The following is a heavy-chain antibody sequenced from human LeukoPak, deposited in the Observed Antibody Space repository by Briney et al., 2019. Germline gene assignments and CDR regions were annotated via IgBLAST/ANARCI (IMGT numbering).Heavy chain of an antibody. CDR3: AKEAVAGYYYYYGTDV. D-gene: IGHD6-19*01. V-gene: IGHV3-21*01. J-gene: IGHJ6*02. CDR2: ISSSSSYI. Sequence: GGSLRLSCAASGFTFSSYSMNWVRQAPGKGLEWVSSISSSSSYIYYADSVKGRFTISRDNAKNSLYLQMNSLRAEDTAVYYCAKEAVAGYYYYYGTDVWGQGTTVTVSS. CDR1: GFTFSSYS.